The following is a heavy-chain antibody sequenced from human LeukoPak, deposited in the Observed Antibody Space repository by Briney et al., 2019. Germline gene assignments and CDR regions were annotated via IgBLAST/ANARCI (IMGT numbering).Heavy chain of an antibody. CDR3: ARQSRGSSSSRDYFDY. CDR1: GGSISSSTYY. V-gene: IGHV4-39*01. Sequence: SETLSLTCTVSGGSISSSTYYWGWIRQPPGKGLEWIASIYYSGSTYYNPSLKSRVTISVDTSKNHFSLNLSSVTAADTAVYYCARQSRGSSSSRDYFDYWGQGTLVTVSS. J-gene: IGHJ4*02. CDR2: IYYSGST. D-gene: IGHD6-6*01.